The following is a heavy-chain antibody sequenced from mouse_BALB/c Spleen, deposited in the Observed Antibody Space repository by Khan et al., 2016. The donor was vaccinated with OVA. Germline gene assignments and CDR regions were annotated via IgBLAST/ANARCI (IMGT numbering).Heavy chain of an antibody. D-gene: IGHD1-1*01. J-gene: IGHJ4*01. CDR1: GYSITSDYA. CDR3: ARKNYYGYAMDY. CDR2: ISYGGST. V-gene: IGHV3-2*02. Sequence: EVQLQQSGPGLVKPSQSLSLTCTVTGYSITSDYAWDWIRQFPGNKLEWMGYISYGGSTSYNPSLNSRISITRDTSKNPFFLQLNSVTTEDTATDDCARKNYYGYAMDYWGQGTSVTVSS.